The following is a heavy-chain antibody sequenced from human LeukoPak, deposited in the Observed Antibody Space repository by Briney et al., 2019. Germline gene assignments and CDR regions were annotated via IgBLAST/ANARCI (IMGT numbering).Heavy chain of an antibody. CDR3: ARDRVGATERHYYYYYGMDV. V-gene: IGHV4-39*02. J-gene: IGHJ6*02. CDR2: IYYSGST. CDR1: GGSISSSSYY. Sequence: SETLSLTCTVSGGSISSSSYYWGWIRQPPGKGLEWIGSIYYSGSTYYNPSLKSRVTISVDTSKNQFSLKLSSVTAADTAVYYCARDRVGATERHYYYYYGMDVWGQGTTVTVSS. D-gene: IGHD1-26*01.